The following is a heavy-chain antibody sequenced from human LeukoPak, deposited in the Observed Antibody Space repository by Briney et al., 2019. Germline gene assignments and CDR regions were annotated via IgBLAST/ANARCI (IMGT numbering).Heavy chain of an antibody. Sequence: QASETLSLTCTVSGGSISSSSYYWGWIRQPPGKGLEWIGSIYYSGSTYYNPSLKSRVTISVDTSKNQFSLKLSSVTAADTAVYYCARVPYYDSSLFDYWGQGTLVTVSS. CDR1: GGSISSSSYY. CDR2: IYYSGST. CDR3: ARVPYYDSSLFDY. D-gene: IGHD3-22*01. V-gene: IGHV4-39*07. J-gene: IGHJ4*02.